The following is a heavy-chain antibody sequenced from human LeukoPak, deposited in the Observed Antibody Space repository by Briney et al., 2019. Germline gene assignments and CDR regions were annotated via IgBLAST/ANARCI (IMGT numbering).Heavy chain of an antibody. Sequence: GSSVKVSCKASGGTFSNYAISWVRQAPGQGLEWMGGIMPIFDTADYAQKFQGRITITADESTSTVYMELSSLRSEDTAVYYCAREGERIAIFGVTNSRFDYWGQGTLVTVSS. CDR3: AREGERIAIFGVTNSRFDY. J-gene: IGHJ4*02. D-gene: IGHD3-3*01. CDR2: IMPIFDTA. CDR1: GGTFSNYA. V-gene: IGHV1-69*13.